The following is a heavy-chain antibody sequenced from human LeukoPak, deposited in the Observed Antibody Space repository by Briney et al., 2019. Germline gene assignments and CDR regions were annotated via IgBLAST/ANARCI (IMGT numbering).Heavy chain of an antibody. V-gene: IGHV4-31*03. CDR3: ARRNDPWSGPRNWFDP. D-gene: IGHD3-3*01. J-gene: IGHJ5*02. CDR2: IYDTGDT. CDR1: SGSFSSGGYY. Sequence: SETLSLTCTVSSGSFSSGGYYWSWLRQHPGKGLEWIGNIYDTGDTFYNPSLQSRFIISVDTPKNQFSLKVSSVTAADTAIYYCARRNDPWSGPRNWFDPWGQGILVTVSS.